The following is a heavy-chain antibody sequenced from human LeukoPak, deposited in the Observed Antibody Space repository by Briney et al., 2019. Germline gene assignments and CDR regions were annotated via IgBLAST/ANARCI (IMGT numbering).Heavy chain of an antibody. Sequence: GGSLRLSCAASGFTFSSYWMSWVRQAPWKGLEWVANIKQDGSEKYYVDSVKGRFTISRDNAKNSLYLQMNSLRAEDTALYHCARFGYCSSTSCYTILTGYYYYMDVWGKGTTVTVSS. J-gene: IGHJ6*03. CDR1: GFTFSSYW. CDR2: IKQDGSEK. D-gene: IGHD2-2*02. V-gene: IGHV3-7*03. CDR3: ARFGYCSSTSCYTILTGYYYYMDV.